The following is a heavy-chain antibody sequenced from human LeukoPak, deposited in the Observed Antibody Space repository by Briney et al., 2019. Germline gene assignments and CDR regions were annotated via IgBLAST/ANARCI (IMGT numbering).Heavy chain of an antibody. CDR2: IIPIFGTA. V-gene: IGHV1-69*13. CDR1: GYTFTSYG. D-gene: IGHD6-19*01. Sequence: ASVKVSCKASGYTFTSYGISWVRQAPGQGLEWMGGIIPIFGTANYAQKFQGRVTITADESTSTAYMELSSLRSEDTAVYYCARSSGLEPDTENWFDPWGQGTLVTVSS. CDR3: ARSSGLEPDTENWFDP. J-gene: IGHJ5*02.